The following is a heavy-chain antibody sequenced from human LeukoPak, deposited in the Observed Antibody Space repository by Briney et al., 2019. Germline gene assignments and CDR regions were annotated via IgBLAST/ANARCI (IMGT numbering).Heavy chain of an antibody. V-gene: IGHV4-39*01. CDR2: VYYGQTT. D-gene: IGHD5-12*01. CDR3: VRHDGRGGATMGALDS. CDR1: AGSISSSSHH. Sequence: SETLSLTCAVSAGSISSSSHHWGWIRQFPGKGLEWIGSVYYGQTTYCNPSLNSRVTISVVTSRNQFSLQLNSVTAADTAVYYCVRHDGRGGATMGALDSWGQGSLVTVSS. J-gene: IGHJ4*02.